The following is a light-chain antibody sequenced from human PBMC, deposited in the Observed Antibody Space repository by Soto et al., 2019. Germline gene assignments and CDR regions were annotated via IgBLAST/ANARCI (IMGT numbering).Light chain of an antibody. CDR1: SSDVGGYNY. CDR2: EVI. CDR3: TSFAGSNNRYV. V-gene: IGLV2-8*01. Sequence: QSVLTQPPSASGSPGQSVAISCTGTSSDVGGYNYVSWYQQHPGKAPKLLISEVIKRHSGVPDRFSGSKSGNTASLTVSGLQAEDEADYYRTSFAGSNNRYVFGTGSKVTVL. J-gene: IGLJ1*01.